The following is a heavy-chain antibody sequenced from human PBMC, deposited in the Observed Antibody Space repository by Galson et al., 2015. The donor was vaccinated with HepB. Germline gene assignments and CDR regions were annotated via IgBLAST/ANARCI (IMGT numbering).Heavy chain of an antibody. Sequence: SLRLSCAASGFSFSDYSMSWVRQAPGQGLHWVSAISGSGVSTFYADSVKGRFTISRDNSKNTLFLHMNSLRAEDTAIYSCAKGDSAGSWEHYFDYWGRGTLVTVSS. CDR3: AKGDSAGSWEHYFDY. D-gene: IGHD6-13*01. J-gene: IGHJ4*02. CDR2: ISGSGVST. V-gene: IGHV3-23*01. CDR1: GFSFSDYS.